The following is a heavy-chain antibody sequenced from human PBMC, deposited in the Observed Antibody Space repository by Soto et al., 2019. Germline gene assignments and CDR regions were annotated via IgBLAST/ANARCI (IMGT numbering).Heavy chain of an antibody. J-gene: IGHJ3*02. CDR2: ISAYNGNT. V-gene: IGHV1-18*01. Sequence: QVQLVQSGAEVKKPGASVKVSCKASGYTFTSYGISWVRQAPGQGLEWMGWISAYNGNTNYAQKLQGRVTMTTDTSTSTAYMELRSLRSDDTAVDYCARDSLQQQLVPDAFDIWGQGTMVTVSS. CDR1: GYTFTSYG. CDR3: ARDSLQQQLVPDAFDI. D-gene: IGHD6-13*01.